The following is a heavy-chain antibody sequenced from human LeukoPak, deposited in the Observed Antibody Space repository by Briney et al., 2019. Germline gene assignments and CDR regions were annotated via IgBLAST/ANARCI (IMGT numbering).Heavy chain of an antibody. D-gene: IGHD3-3*01. Sequence: SQTLSLTCTVSGGSISSGGYYWSWIRQHPGKGLEWIGYIYYSGSTYYNPSLKSRVTISVDTSKNQFSLKLSSVTAADTAVYYCARGCDFWSGYPDNTGQLNWFDPWGQGTLVTVSS. CDR3: ARGCDFWSGYPDNTGQLNWFDP. J-gene: IGHJ5*02. V-gene: IGHV4-31*03. CDR1: GGSISSGGYY. CDR2: IYYSGST.